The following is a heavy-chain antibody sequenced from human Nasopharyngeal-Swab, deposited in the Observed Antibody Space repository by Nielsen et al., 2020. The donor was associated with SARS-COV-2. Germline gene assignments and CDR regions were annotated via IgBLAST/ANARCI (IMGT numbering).Heavy chain of an antibody. CDR3: ARELGAFDI. CDR1: EFTFSSYA. V-gene: IGHV3-30-3*01. CDR2: ISYDGSNK. J-gene: IGHJ3*02. Sequence: GGSLRLSCAASEFTFSSYAMHWVRQAPGKGLEWVAVISYDGSNKYYADSVKGRFTISRDNSKNTLYLQMNSLRAEDTAVYYCARELGAFDIWGQGTMVTVSS.